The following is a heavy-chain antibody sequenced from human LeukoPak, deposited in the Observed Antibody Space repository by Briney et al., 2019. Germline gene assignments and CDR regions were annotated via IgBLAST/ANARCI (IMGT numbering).Heavy chain of an antibody. V-gene: IGHV3-30*04. D-gene: IGHD1-1*01. Sequence: GGSLRLACALYGLTFDMYTIHWVRQAPGKGLEWVALVSYGGRNKYYIDSVKGRFTISRDNSKNTLYLQMNSLRPEDTAVYYCARDRSGPGYHFDYWGQGALVTVSS. J-gene: IGHJ4*02. CDR3: ARDRSGPGYHFDY. CDR1: GLTFDMYT. CDR2: VSYGGRNK.